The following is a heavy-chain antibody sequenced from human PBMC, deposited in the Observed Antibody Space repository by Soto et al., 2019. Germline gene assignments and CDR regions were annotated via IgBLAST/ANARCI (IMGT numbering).Heavy chain of an antibody. J-gene: IGHJ4*02. CDR2: IYHSGST. CDR1: GVSISSNNW. V-gene: IGHV4-4*02. CDR3: AVRYDYISGNEKSLNY. Sequence: QVQLQESGPGLVKPSGTLSLTCAASGVSISSNNWWTWVRQIPGQGLEWIGEIYHSGSTNYNPSLKSRITISVDKSKNQFYLKLSAVTASDTAVYYCAVRYDYISGNEKSLNYWGQGTRVTVSS. D-gene: IGHD3-16*01.